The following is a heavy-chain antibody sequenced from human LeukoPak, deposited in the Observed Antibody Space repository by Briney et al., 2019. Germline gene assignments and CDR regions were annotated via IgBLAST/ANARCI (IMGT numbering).Heavy chain of an antibody. D-gene: IGHD6-13*01. CDR3: ARDSTAIAAAGNYYYYYMDV. CDR1: GYTFTSYY. CDR2: IIPIFGTA. Sequence: GASVKVSCKASGYTFTSYYMHWVRQAPGQGLEWMGGIIPIFGTANYAQKFQGRVTITADKSTSTAYMELSSLRSEDTAVYYCARDSTAIAAAGNYYYYYMDVWGKGTTVTVSS. V-gene: IGHV1-69*06. J-gene: IGHJ6*03.